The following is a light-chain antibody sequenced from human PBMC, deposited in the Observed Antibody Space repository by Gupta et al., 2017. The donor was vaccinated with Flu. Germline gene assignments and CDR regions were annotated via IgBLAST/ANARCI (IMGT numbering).Light chain of an antibody. V-gene: IGLV3-21*02. CDR2: EED. CDR1: NIGSET. CDR3: QVWDTSTEHWL. J-gene: IGLJ3*02. Sequence: SFVLTQPPSVSVAPGQTATIACGGDNIGSETVHWYQQKQGQAPVLILYEEDFRPSGIPERFSCSNAGNTAALTISRVEAGDEADSDCQVWDTSTEHWLFGGGTMLTVV.